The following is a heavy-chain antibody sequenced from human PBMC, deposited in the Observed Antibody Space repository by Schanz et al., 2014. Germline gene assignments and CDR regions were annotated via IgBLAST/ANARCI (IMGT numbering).Heavy chain of an antibody. Sequence: QVQLQESGPALVKPSETLSLTRTVSGGSISSEYWSWTRQPAGKGLEWIGRIYNSGKTNYNPSLGSRVSMSVDTSKKQLSLKLRSVSAADTAVYYCARVVLGGDAFDIWGQGTMVTVSS. V-gene: IGHV4-4*07. J-gene: IGHJ3*02. CDR1: GGSISSEY. CDR2: IYNSGKT. D-gene: IGHD3-10*01. CDR3: ARVVLGGDAFDI.